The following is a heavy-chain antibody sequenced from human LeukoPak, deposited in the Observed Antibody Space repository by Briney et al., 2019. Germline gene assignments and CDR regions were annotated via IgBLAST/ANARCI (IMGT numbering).Heavy chain of an antibody. CDR1: GYSFTSSW. CDR3: ARPGAGCTSISCYVAY. J-gene: IGHJ4*02. V-gene: IGHV5-51*01. Sequence: GESLKISCQSSGYSFTSSWIGWVRQMPGKGLEWMGGIYPGDSDTRYSPSFQGQVTIAADKSITTAYLQWSGLTASDTAMYYCARPGAGCTSISCYVAYWGQGTLVTVSS. CDR2: IYPGDSDT. D-gene: IGHD2-2*01.